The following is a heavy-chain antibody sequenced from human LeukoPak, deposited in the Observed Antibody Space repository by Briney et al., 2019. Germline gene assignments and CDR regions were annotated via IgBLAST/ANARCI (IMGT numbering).Heavy chain of an antibody. V-gene: IGHV4-59*12. CDR2: IYYSGST. CDR3: ARDCSGGSCYGAFDI. CDR1: GGSISSYY. D-gene: IGHD2-15*01. Sequence: SETLSLTCTVSGGSISSYYWSWIRQPPGKGLEWIGYIYYSGSTYYNPSLKSRITISVDTSENRFSLKLSSVTATDTAMYYCARDCSGGSCYGAFDIWGQGTMVTVSS. J-gene: IGHJ3*02.